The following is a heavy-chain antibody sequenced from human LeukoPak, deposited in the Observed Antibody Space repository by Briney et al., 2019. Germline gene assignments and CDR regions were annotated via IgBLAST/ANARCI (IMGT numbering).Heavy chain of an antibody. CDR2: ISAYNGNT. Sequence: ASVKVSCKASGYTFTSYGISWVRQAPGQGLEWMGWISAYNGNTNYAQKLQGRVTMTTDPSTSTAYMELRSLRSDDTAVYYCARLTFYDFWSGYPNGDLDYWGQGTLVTVSS. V-gene: IGHV1-18*01. CDR3: ARLTFYDFWSGYPNGDLDY. J-gene: IGHJ4*02. D-gene: IGHD3-3*01. CDR1: GYTFTSYG.